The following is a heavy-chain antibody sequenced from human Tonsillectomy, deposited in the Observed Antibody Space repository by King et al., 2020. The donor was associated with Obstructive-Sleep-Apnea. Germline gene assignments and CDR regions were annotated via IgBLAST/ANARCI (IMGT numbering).Heavy chain of an antibody. CDR1: GYSFTSYY. CDR2: IFPGHSDT. CDR3: ARRPSVFYDPFDY. J-gene: IGHJ4*02. V-gene: IGHV5-51*01. D-gene: IGHD2/OR15-2a*01. Sequence: QLVQSGAEVKKPGESLKISCKSSGYSFTSYYIGWVRQMPGKGLEWVVLIFPGHSDTRYSPSFQGQVTISADKSINTAYLHWSSLKASDTAMYYCARRPSVFYDPFDYWGQGTLVTVSS.